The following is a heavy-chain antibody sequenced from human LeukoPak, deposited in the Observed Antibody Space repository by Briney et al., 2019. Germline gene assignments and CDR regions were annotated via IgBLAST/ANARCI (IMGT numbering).Heavy chain of an antibody. CDR3: ARWYYYETSGLYYGSFDN. CDR2: IIGSGSST. CDR1: GFTFSSYG. Sequence: GGTLRLSCAASGFTFSSYGMSWVRQAPGKGLQWVSVIIGSGSSTYYADSVKGRFTISRDNARNTLYLQMNSLRAEDTAVYYCARWYYYETSGLYYGSFDNWGQGTLVTVSS. J-gene: IGHJ5*02. V-gene: IGHV3-23*01. D-gene: IGHD3-22*01.